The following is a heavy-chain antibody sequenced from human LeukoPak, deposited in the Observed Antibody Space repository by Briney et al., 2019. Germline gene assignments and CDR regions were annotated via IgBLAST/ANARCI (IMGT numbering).Heavy chain of an antibody. CDR3: AKDRFTVSNWFDP. D-gene: IGHD4-17*01. J-gene: IGHJ5*02. Sequence: GGSLRLSCAASGFTFSSYSMNWVRQAPGKGLEWVSSISSSSSYIYYADSVKGRFTISRDNSKNTLYLQMNSLRAEDTAVYYCAKDRFTVSNWFDPWGQGTLVTVSS. V-gene: IGHV3-21*04. CDR1: GFTFSSYS. CDR2: ISSSSSYI.